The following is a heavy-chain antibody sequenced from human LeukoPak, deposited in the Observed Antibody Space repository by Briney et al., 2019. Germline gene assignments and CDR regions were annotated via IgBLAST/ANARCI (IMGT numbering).Heavy chain of an antibody. Sequence: SETLSLTCAVSGGSISSSNWWSWVRQPPGKGLEWIGEIYHSGSTNYNPSLKSRVTISVDKSKNQFSLKLSSVTAADTAVYYCARVRGWELFVAFDIWGQGTMVTVSS. CDR1: GGSISSSNW. D-gene: IGHD1-26*01. CDR3: ARVRGWELFVAFDI. V-gene: IGHV4-4*02. J-gene: IGHJ3*02. CDR2: IYHSGST.